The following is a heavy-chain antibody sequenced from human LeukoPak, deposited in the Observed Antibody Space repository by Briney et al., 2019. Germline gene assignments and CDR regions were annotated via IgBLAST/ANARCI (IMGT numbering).Heavy chain of an antibody. D-gene: IGHD6-6*01. Sequence: GESLKISCKWSGYSFSSYWIAWVRQMPGKGLEWMGIIHPGNSETTYNPSFRGQVTMSADKSISTAYLQWSSLEASDTAMYYCARRLSSIAASAASDYWGQGTLVTVSS. CDR1: GYSFSSYW. CDR2: IHPGNSET. V-gene: IGHV5-51*01. CDR3: ARRLSSIAASAASDY. J-gene: IGHJ4*02.